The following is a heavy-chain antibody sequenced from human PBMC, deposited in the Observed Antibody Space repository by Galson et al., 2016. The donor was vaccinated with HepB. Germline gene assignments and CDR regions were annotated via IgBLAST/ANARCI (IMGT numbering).Heavy chain of an antibody. J-gene: IGHJ4*02. CDR3: SSGQTLSGYDLDY. D-gene: IGHD5-12*01. Sequence: SVKVSCKASGYTFTSSDINWVRQATGQGLEWMGWMNPPSGNTVYAQKFRGRVTMTSNISISTAYMELSSLRSEDTAVYYCSSGQTLSGYDLDYWGQGTLVTVSS. CDR2: MNPPSGNT. CDR1: GYTFTSSD. V-gene: IGHV1-8*01.